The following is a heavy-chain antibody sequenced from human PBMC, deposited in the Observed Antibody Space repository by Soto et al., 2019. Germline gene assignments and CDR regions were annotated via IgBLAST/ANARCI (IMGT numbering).Heavy chain of an antibody. Sequence: GGSLRLSCAASGFTFSSYAMSWVRQAPGKGLELVSAISGSGGSTYYADSVKGRFTISRDNSKDTLYLQMNSLRAEDTAVYYCAKDLGIAVAANFDYWGQGTLVTVSS. CDR2: ISGSGGST. CDR3: AKDLGIAVAANFDY. V-gene: IGHV3-23*01. CDR1: GFTFSSYA. J-gene: IGHJ4*02. D-gene: IGHD6-19*01.